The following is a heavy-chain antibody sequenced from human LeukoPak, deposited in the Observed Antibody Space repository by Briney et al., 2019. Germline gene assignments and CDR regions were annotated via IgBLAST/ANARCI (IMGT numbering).Heavy chain of an antibody. CDR1: GFTFSSYA. V-gene: IGHV3-30-3*01. J-gene: IGHJ4*02. CDR3: ARDRYGSYFFDY. Sequence: PGGSLRLSCAASGFTFSSYAMHWVRQAPGKGLEWVAVISYDGSNKYYADSVKGRFTISRDNSKNTLYLQMNSLRAEDTAVYYCARDRYGSYFFDYWGQGTLVTVSS. D-gene: IGHD1-26*01. CDR2: ISYDGSNK.